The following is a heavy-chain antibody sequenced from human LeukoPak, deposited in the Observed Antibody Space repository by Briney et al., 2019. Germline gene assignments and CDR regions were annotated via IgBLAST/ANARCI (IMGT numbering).Heavy chain of an antibody. CDR3: AKPSSGNYPPTGY. Sequence: GGSLILSCAASGFTFSSYDVSWVRQAPGKGLEWVSAISGSGDRTHYADSVKGRFTISRDNSKNTLYLQINSLRAEDTAVYYCAKPSSGNYPPTGYWGQGTLVTVSS. D-gene: IGHD1-26*01. V-gene: IGHV3-23*01. J-gene: IGHJ4*02. CDR2: ISGSGDRT. CDR1: GFTFSSYD.